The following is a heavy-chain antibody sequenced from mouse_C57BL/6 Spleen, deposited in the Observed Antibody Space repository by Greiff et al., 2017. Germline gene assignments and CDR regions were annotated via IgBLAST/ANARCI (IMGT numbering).Heavy chain of an antibody. CDR2: IHPNSGST. CDR1: GYTFTSYW. D-gene: IGHD1-1*01. V-gene: IGHV1-64*01. CDR3: ARSGITTFAY. Sequence: QVQLKQPGAELVKPGASVKLSCKASGYTFTSYWMHWVKLRPGQGLEWIGMIHPNSGSTNYNEKFKSKATLTVDKSSSTAYMQLSSLTSEDSAVYYCARSGITTFAYWGQGTLVTVSA. J-gene: IGHJ3*01.